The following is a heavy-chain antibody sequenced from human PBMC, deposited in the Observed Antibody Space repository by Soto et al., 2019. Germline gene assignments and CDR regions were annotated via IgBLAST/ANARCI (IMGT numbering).Heavy chain of an antibody. J-gene: IGHJ4*02. Sequence: SETLSHTCAVYGGSFSGYYWSWIRQPPGKGLEWIGEINHSGSTNYNPSLKSRVTISVDTSKNQFSLKLSSVTAADTAVYYCARGPPRGDSSGPAYYFDYWGQGTLVTVSS. CDR3: ARGPPRGDSSGPAYYFDY. CDR1: GGSFSGYY. D-gene: IGHD3-22*01. V-gene: IGHV4-34*01. CDR2: INHSGST.